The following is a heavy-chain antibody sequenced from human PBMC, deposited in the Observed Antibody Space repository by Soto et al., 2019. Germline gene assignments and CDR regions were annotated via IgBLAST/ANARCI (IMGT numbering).Heavy chain of an antibody. J-gene: IGHJ4*02. Sequence: EVQLVESGGGLVKPGGSLRLSCAASGFTFSSYSMNWVCQAPGKGLEWVSSISSSSSYIYYADSVKGRFTISRDNAKNSLYLQMNSLRAEDTAVYYCASLEPTYYYGSGSYFPPGWGQGTLVTVSS. CDR1: GFTFSSYS. V-gene: IGHV3-21*01. CDR3: ASLEPTYYYGSGSYFPPG. D-gene: IGHD3-10*01. CDR2: ISSSSSYI.